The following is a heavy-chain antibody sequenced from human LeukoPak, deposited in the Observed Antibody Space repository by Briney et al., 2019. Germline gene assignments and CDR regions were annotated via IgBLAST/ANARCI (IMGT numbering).Heavy chain of an antibody. CDR1: GGSISSYY. V-gene: IGHV4-59*01. Sequence: PSETLSLTCTVSGGSISSYYWSWIRQPPGKGLEWIGYIYYSGSTNYNPSLKSRVTISVDTSKNQFSLKLSSVTAADTAVYYCARSTRGPRRFGELTSFDYWGQGTLVTVSS. J-gene: IGHJ4*02. CDR2: IYYSGST. CDR3: ARSTRGPRRFGELTSFDY. D-gene: IGHD3-10*01.